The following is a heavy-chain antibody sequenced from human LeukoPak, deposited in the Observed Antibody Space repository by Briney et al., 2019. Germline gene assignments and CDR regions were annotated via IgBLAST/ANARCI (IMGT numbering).Heavy chain of an antibody. V-gene: IGHV5-51*01. CDR2: IYPGDSET. J-gene: IGHJ5*02. CDR3: ARGKLTFDP. CDR1: GYSFSTYW. Sequence: GESLKISCTASGYSFSTYWIGWVRQMPGKGLEWMGIIYPGDSETIYSPSFQGQVTISADKSTSTAYLRWSSLKASDTAIYYCARGKLTFDPWGPGTLVTVSS. D-gene: IGHD4/OR15-4a*01.